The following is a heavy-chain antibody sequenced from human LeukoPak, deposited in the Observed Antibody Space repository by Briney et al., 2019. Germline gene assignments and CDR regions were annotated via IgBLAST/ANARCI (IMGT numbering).Heavy chain of an antibody. CDR2: IFYTWST. CDR1: SGSNSTSNYY. Sequence: SETLSLTCTVSSGSNSTSNYYWGWVRQPPGRALEWIGYIFYTWSTYYSPSLNSLVTISLDTSRNQFSLRLNSVTAADTAVYYCATSNGYGLIDIWGQGTMVTVSS. CDR3: ATSNGYGLIDI. J-gene: IGHJ3*02. D-gene: IGHD3-10*01. V-gene: IGHV4-39*07.